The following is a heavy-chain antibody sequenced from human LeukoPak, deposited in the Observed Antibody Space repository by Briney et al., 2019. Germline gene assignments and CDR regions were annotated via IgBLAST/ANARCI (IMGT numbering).Heavy chain of an antibody. CDR2: IKQDGSEK. Sequence: GGSLRLSCAASGFTFSSYWMSWVRQAPGKGLEWVANIKQDGSEKYYVDSVKGRFTISRDNAKNSLDLQMNSLRVEDTAVYYCARVYSSSSGKNAFDVWGQGTMVTVSS. V-gene: IGHV3-7*03. J-gene: IGHJ3*01. CDR3: ARVYSSSSGKNAFDV. D-gene: IGHD6-6*01. CDR1: GFTFSSYW.